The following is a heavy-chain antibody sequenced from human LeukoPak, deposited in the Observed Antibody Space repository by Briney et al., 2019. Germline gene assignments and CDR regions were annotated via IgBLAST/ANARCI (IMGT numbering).Heavy chain of an antibody. V-gene: IGHV3-23*01. Sequence: GGSLRLSCAASGFTFSSYAMSWVREAPGKGLEWVSAISGSGGSTYYADSVKGRFTISRDNSKNTLYLQMNSLRAEDTAVYYCAKDYEGVRGVRIDYWGQGTLVTVSS. D-gene: IGHD3-10*01. CDR1: GFTFSSYA. J-gene: IGHJ4*02. CDR2: ISGSGGST. CDR3: AKDYEGVRGVRIDY.